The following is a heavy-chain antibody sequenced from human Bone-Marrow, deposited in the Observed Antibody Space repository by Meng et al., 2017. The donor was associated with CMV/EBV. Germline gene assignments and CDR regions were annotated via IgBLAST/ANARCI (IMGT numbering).Heavy chain of an antibody. V-gene: IGHV4-61*01. CDR2: IYYSGST. Sequence: GSLRLSCTVSGGSVSSGSYYWSWIRQPPGKGLEWIGYIYYSGSTNYNPSLKSRVTISVDTSKNQFSLKLSSVTAADTAVYYRARVPGSGSYPRRYYYYYGMDVWGQGTTVTVSS. CDR3: ARVPGSGSYPRRYYYYYGMDV. CDR1: GGSVSSGSYY. J-gene: IGHJ6*02. D-gene: IGHD3-10*01.